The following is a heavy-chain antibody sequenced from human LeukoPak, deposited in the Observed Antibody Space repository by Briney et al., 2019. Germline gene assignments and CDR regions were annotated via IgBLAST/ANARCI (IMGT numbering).Heavy chain of an antibody. CDR1: GGTFSSYA. D-gene: IGHD2-2*01. CDR3: ARDRCSSTSCYGPGGY. J-gene: IGHJ4*02. CDR2: ISAYNGNT. Sequence: ASVKVSCKASGGTFSSYAISWVRQAPGQGLEWMGWISAYNGNTNYAQKLQGRVTMTTDTSTSTAYMELRSLRSDDTAVYYCARDRCSSTSCYGPGGYWGQGTLVTVSS. V-gene: IGHV1-18*01.